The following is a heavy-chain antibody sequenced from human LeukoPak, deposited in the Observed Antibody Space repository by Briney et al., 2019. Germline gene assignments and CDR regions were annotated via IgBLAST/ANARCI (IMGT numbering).Heavy chain of an antibody. CDR3: AIQFCSSTTCPSNSRGG. J-gene: IGHJ4*02. CDR2: IRGNGDST. Sequence: PGGSLRHSCAAYGFNFSNYAMSGVRQAPGRGREWVSAIRGNGDSTYYAHSEKGPFTISSDNADNTLDLQMNSRRAEDTAVYYCAIQFCSSTTCPSNSRGGWGQGILVTVSS. CDR1: GFNFSNYA. D-gene: IGHD2-2*01. V-gene: IGHV3-23*01.